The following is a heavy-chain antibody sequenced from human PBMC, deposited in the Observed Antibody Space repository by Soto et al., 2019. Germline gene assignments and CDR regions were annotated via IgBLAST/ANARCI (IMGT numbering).Heavy chain of an antibody. CDR1: GGSISSYY. V-gene: IGHV4-59*01. Sequence: SETLSLTCTVSGGSISSYYWSWIRQPPGKGLEWIGYIYYSGSTNYNPSLKSRVTISVDTSKNQFSLKLSSVTAADTAVYYCAGAFDYWGQGTLVTVSS. CDR2: IYYSGST. CDR3: AGAFDY. J-gene: IGHJ4*02.